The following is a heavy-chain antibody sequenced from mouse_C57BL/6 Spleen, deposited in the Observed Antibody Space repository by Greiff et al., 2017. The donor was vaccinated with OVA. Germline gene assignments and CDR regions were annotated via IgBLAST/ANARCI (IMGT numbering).Heavy chain of an antibody. J-gene: IGHJ3*01. V-gene: IGHV1-55*01. Sequence: VQLQQPGAELVKPGASVKMSCKASGYTFTSYWITWVKQRPGQGLEWIGDIYPGSGSTNYNEKFKSKATLTVDTSSSTAYMQLSSLTSEDSAVYYCARFTTVVANEFAYWGQGTLVTVSA. CDR3: ARFTTVVANEFAY. D-gene: IGHD1-1*01. CDR2: IYPGSGST. CDR1: GYTFTSYW.